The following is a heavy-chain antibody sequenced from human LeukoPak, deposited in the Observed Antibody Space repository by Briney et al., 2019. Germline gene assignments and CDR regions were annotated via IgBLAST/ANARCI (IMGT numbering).Heavy chain of an antibody. Sequence: GGSLRLSCAASGFTFSSYAMSWVRQAPGKGLEWVSAISGSGGSTYYADSVKGRFTISRDNSKNTLYLQMNSLRAEDTAVYYCARDPLPIYSGSYSYFDYWGQGTLVTVSS. J-gene: IGHJ4*02. D-gene: IGHD1-26*01. V-gene: IGHV3-23*01. CDR2: ISGSGGST. CDR3: ARDPLPIYSGSYSYFDY. CDR1: GFTFSSYA.